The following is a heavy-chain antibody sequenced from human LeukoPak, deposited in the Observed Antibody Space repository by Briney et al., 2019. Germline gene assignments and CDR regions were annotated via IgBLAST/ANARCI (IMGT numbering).Heavy chain of an antibody. CDR1: GGSISSYY. J-gene: IGHJ4*02. V-gene: IGHV4-4*07. Sequence: PSETLSLTCTVSGGSISSYYWSWIRQPAGKGLEWIGRIYTSGSTNYNPSLKSRVTMSVDTSKNQFSLKLSSVTAADTAVYYCARGGVPGDYVWGSYRYTYYFDYWGQGTLVTVSS. CDR3: ARGGVPGDYVWGSYRYTYYFDY. CDR2: IYTSGST. D-gene: IGHD3-16*02.